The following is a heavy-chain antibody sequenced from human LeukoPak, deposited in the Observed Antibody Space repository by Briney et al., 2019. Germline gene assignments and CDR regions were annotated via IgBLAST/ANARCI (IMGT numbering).Heavy chain of an antibody. CDR2: IWYDGSNK. D-gene: IGHD2-2*01. V-gene: IGHV3-33*01. J-gene: IGHJ4*02. CDR1: GFTFSSYG. Sequence: PGRSLRLSCAASGFTFSSYGMHWVRQAPGKGLEWVAVIWYDGSNKYYADSVKGRFTISRDNSKNTLYLQMGSLRAEDMAVYYCARDASDIVVVPAAVGPFDLWGQGTLVTVSS. CDR3: ARDASDIVVVPAAVGPFDL.